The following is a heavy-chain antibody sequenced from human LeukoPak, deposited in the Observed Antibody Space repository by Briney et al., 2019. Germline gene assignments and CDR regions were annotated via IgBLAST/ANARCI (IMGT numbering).Heavy chain of an antibody. D-gene: IGHD3-22*01. CDR3: ARGTYYYDSSGYLVDY. V-gene: IGHV3-11*06. J-gene: IGHJ4*02. CDR2: ISSSSSYT. Sequence: GGSLRLSCAASGFTFGDYYMSWIRQAPGKGLEWVSYISSSSSYTNYADSVKGRFTISRDNAKNSLYLQMNSLRAEDTAVYYCARGTYYYDSSGYLVDYWGQGTLVTVSS. CDR1: GFTFGDYY.